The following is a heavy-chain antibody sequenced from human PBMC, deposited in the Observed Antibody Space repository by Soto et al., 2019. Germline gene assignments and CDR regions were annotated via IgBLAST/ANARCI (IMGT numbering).Heavy chain of an antibody. CDR2: ISAYNGNT. CDR3: ASSTVTKGYDAFDI. J-gene: IGHJ3*02. Sequence: GASVKVSCKASGYTFTSYGISWVRQAPGQGLEWMGWISAYNGNTNYAQKLQGRVTMTTDTSTSTAYMELRSLRSDDTAVYYCASSTVTKGYDAFDIWGQGTMVTVSS. D-gene: IGHD4-17*01. V-gene: IGHV1-18*01. CDR1: GYTFTSYG.